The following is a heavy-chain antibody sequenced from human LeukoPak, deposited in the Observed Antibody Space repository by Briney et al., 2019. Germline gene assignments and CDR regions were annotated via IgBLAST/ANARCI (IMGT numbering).Heavy chain of an antibody. CDR3: ARVTMKVVATYEYEAYFDS. CDR1: GASISSSSDY. CDR2: ISYSGST. Sequence: SETLSLTCTVSGASISSSSDYWGWIRQPPGRGLECIGTISYSGSTSFNPSLRSRVTISVDTSRNEFSLKLNSVTAADTAVYYCARVTMKVVATYEYEAYFDSWGQGILVTASS. V-gene: IGHV4-39*02. J-gene: IGHJ4*02. D-gene: IGHD3-22*01.